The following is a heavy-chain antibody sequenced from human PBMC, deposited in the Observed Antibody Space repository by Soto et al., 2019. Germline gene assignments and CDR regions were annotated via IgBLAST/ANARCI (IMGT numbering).Heavy chain of an antibody. CDR3: AREVEYTSAFGISSSFDY. CDR2: ISKGGSNL. Sequence: LRLSCAASGFTLSSYAIHWVRQAPGRGLEWVTVISKGGSNLYFADSVKGRFTISRDNSKNTLYLQMNSLRSEDTAVYYCAREVEYTSAFGISSSFDYWGQGTLVTVSS. CDR1: GFTLSSYA. V-gene: IGHV3-30-3*01. J-gene: IGHJ4*02. D-gene: IGHD6-19*01.